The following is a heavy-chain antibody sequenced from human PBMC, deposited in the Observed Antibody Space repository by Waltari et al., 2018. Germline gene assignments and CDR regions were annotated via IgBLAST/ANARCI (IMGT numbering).Heavy chain of an antibody. CDR3: ATHIGDCSSTSCYTFDY. D-gene: IGHD2-2*02. Sequence: QVQLVQSGAEVKKPGASVKVPGQGAGSNLPELSQHWVRQAPGKGLEWMGGFDHEDGETIYAQKFQGRVTMTEDTSTDTAYMELSSLRSEDTAVYYCATHIGDCSSTSCYTFDYWGQGTLVTVSS. V-gene: IGHV1-24*01. CDR1: GSNLPELS. CDR2: FDHEDGET. J-gene: IGHJ4*02.